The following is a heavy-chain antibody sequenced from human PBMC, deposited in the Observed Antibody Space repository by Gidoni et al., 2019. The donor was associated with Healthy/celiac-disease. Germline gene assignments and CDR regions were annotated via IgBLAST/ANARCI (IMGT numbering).Heavy chain of an antibody. CDR3: ARGPYGDYVSPFDY. CDR1: GVTCSDYY. D-gene: IGHD4-17*01. Sequence: QVQLVESGGGLVKPGGSVRLSWPAPGVTCSDYYMSWIRQAPGEGLGCVSSISSSGSTISSADSVKGRFPISRDNAKNSLYLQMTSLRAEDTAVYYCARGPYGDYVSPFDYWGQGTLVTVSS. V-gene: IGHV3-11*01. CDR2: ISSSGSTI. J-gene: IGHJ4*02.